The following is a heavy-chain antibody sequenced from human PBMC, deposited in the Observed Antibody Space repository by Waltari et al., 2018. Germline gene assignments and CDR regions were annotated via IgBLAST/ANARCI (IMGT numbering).Heavy chain of an antibody. Sequence: EVQLVESGGGLVKPGGSLRLSCAASGFSFRTSTRHWVRQAPGKGVEWVSSISSGSSYIYYADSVKVRFTISRDNTKNSLYLQMNSLRAEDTAVYYCARDGGEQRLVPWGQGTLVTVSS. J-gene: IGHJ4*02. V-gene: IGHV3-21*06. CDR3: ARDGGEQRLVP. CDR1: GFSFRTST. CDR2: ISSGSSYI. D-gene: IGHD6-13*01.